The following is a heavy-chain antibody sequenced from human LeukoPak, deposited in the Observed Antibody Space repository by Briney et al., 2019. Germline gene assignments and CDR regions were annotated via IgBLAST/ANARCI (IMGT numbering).Heavy chain of an antibody. CDR1: GFTVSSSY. J-gene: IGHJ4*02. CDR2: ISSSAGST. CDR3: VKEDYYDSSGYYPFDY. D-gene: IGHD3-22*01. Sequence: GGSLRLSCAASGFTVSSSYMSWVRQAPGKGLEWVSGISSSAGSTYYADSVKGRFTISRDNSKNTLYLQMNSLRADDTAVYYCVKEDYYDSSGYYPFDYWGQGSLVTVSP. V-gene: IGHV3-23*01.